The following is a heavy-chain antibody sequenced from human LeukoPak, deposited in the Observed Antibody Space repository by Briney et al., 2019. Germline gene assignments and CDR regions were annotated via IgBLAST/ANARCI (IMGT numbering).Heavy chain of an antibody. Sequence: VASVKVSCKASGYTFTRYGISWVRQAPGQGLEWMGWISAYNGNTNYAQKLQGRVTMTTDASTSTAYMELRSLRPDDTAVYYCARDFFYYDSSGYLGNFDYWGQGTLVTVSS. CDR1: GYTFTRYG. CDR3: ARDFFYYDSSGYLGNFDY. J-gene: IGHJ4*02. V-gene: IGHV1-18*01. CDR2: ISAYNGNT. D-gene: IGHD3-22*01.